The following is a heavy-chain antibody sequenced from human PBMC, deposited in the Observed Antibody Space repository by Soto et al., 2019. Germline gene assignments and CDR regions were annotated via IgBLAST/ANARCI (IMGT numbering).Heavy chain of an antibody. V-gene: IGHV1-8*01. D-gene: IGHD3-16*01. CDR2: TNPGSGDT. CDR1: GYSFTNND. J-gene: IGHJ5*02. Sequence: ASVKVSCKASGYSFTNNDVSWVRQATGQGLEWMGWTNPGSGDTGYAQKFQGRVTMTRDISIATAYMELSSLRSDDTAIYYCARMATFGSLNWFDPWGQGTQVTVSS. CDR3: ARMATFGSLNWFDP.